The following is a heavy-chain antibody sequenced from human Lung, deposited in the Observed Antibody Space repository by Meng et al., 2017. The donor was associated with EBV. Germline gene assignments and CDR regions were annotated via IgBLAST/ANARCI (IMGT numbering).Heavy chain of an antibody. D-gene: IGHD3-10*01. J-gene: IGHJ4*02. CDR2: ISNSGRNF. V-gene: IGHV3-21*06. CDR3: VGQALGSIQRFDH. CDR1: ESPLRNFY. Sequence: EVQLVESGGGLGRPGGSLRLACAASESPLRNFYMNWVRQAPGKGLEWVASISNSGRNFNYADSVKGRFTISRDNARNSLYLQMDNLRAADTAVYYCVGQALGSIQRFDHWGQGTLVNVSS.